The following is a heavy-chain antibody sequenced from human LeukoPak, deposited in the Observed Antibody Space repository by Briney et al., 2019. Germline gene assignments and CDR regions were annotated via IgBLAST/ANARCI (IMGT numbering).Heavy chain of an antibody. V-gene: IGHV3-74*01. Sequence: QPGGSLRLSCAASGFTFGSYWMDWVRQAPGKGLVWVSRINSDGSSTNNADSVKGRFTISRDNAKNTLYLQMNSLRPDDTAVYYCAKDPFVNYWGQGTLVTVSS. CDR2: INSDGSST. CDR1: GFTFGSYW. D-gene: IGHD6-6*01. J-gene: IGHJ4*02. CDR3: AKDPFVNY.